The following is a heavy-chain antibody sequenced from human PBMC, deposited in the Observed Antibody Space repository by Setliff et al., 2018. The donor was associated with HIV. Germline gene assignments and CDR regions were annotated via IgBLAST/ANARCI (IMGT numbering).Heavy chain of an antibody. CDR2: IQTSEGT. CDR3: ARGGYGSGNAYYFAD. D-gene: IGHD3-10*01. Sequence: SETLSLTCTVSGGSISTDYWTWVRQSAGKGPEWIGRIQTSEGTKYNPSLNSRVTVSIDTPKNQFSLDLTSVTAADTAVYYCARGGYGSGNAYYFADWGQGTLVTVSS. CDR1: GGSISTDY. V-gene: IGHV4-4*07. J-gene: IGHJ4*02.